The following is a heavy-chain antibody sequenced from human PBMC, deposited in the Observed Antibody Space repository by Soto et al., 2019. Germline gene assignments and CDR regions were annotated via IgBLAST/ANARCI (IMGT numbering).Heavy chain of an antibody. J-gene: IGHJ5*02. CDR1: GGTFSSYA. V-gene: IGHV1-69*13. CDR2: IIPIFGTA. CDR3: ARFGNWKYDLFDP. Sequence: SVKVSCKASGGTFSSYAISWVRQAPGQGLEWMGGIIPIFGTANYAQKFQGRVTITADESTSTAYMELSSLRSEDTAVDYCARFGNWKYDLFDPWGQGTLVTVYS. D-gene: IGHD1-7*01.